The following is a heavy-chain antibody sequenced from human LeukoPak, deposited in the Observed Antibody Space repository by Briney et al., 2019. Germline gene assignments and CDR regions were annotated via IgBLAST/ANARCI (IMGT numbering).Heavy chain of an antibody. J-gene: IGHJ5*02. D-gene: IGHD6-19*01. CDR2: INPNSGGT. V-gene: IGHV1-2*02. CDR3: ARRVAVAGSGFFWFDP. Sequence: GASVKVSCKASGYTFTGYYMHWVRPAPGQGLEWMGWINPNSGGTNYAQKFQGRVTMTRDTSISTAYMELSRLRYDDTAVYYCARRVAVAGSGFFWFDPWGQGTLVTVSS. CDR1: GYTFTGYY.